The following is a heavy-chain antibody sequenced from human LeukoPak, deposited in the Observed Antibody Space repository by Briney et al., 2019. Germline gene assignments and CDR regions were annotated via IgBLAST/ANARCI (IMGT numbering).Heavy chain of an antibody. V-gene: IGHV3-48*03. CDR3: ARVSGVTRGLDY. J-gene: IGHJ4*02. Sequence: GGSLRLSCAASGFTFSSYEMNWVRPAPGKGLEWVSYISSSGSTIYYADSVKGRFTISRDNAKNSLYLQMNSLRAEDTAVYYCARVSGVTRGLDYWGQGTLVTVSS. CDR1: GFTFSSYE. D-gene: IGHD2-21*02. CDR2: ISSSGSTI.